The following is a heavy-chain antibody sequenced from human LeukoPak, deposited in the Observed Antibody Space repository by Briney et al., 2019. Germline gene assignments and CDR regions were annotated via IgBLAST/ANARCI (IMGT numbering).Heavy chain of an antibody. CDR1: GFTFSNDW. V-gene: IGHV3-15*01. CDR3: TGEGGRGRGRLDP. D-gene: IGHD3-10*01. CDR2: IKSKTDGGTT. Sequence: KPGGSLRLSCAASGFTFSNDWMSWVRQAPGKGLEWVGRIKSKTDGGTTDYAAPVKGRFTISRDDSKNTLYLQMNSLKTEDTAVYYCTGEGGRGRGRLDPWGQGTLVTVSS. J-gene: IGHJ5*02.